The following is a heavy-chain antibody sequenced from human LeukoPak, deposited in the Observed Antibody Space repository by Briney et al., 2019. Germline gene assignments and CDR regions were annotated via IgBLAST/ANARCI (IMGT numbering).Heavy chain of an antibody. CDR1: GSSFSSYW. Sequence: GGSLLISCQGSGSSFSSYWINWVRQLPGKSLEWMGRIDTSDSYTNYNPSFQGLVTISADKSISTAYLQWSSLMASDTAMYYCARHTISDYWGQGTQVTVSS. CDR3: ARHTISDY. V-gene: IGHV5-10-1*01. D-gene: IGHD3-10*01. CDR2: IDTSDSYT. J-gene: IGHJ4*02.